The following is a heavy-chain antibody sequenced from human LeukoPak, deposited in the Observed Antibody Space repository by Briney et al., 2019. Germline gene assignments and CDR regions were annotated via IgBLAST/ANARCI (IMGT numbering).Heavy chain of an antibody. J-gene: IGHJ3*02. V-gene: IGHV4-59*02. D-gene: IGHD1-26*01. CDR1: GGSDRSYY. CDR3: VRDWEGFNFDI. Sequence: SETLSLTCTLSGGSDRSYYWSWIRQPPGEGLEWIAYIHNSGSTNYNPSLKSRVTISVDTSKNHFSLKLSSVTAADTAVYYCVRDWEGFNFDIWGQGTMVTVSS. CDR2: IHNSGST.